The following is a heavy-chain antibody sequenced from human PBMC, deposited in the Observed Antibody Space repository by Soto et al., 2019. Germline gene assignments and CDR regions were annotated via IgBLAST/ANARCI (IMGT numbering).Heavy chain of an antibody. J-gene: IGHJ4*02. CDR2: IYYSGST. Sequence: PSETLSLTCTVSGSSISSYYWSWIRQPPGKGLEWIGYIYYSGSTNYNPSLKSRVTISVDTSKNQFSLKLSSVTAADTAVYYCARGSIAAAGPKDKRMGYYFDYWGQGTLVTVSS. CDR1: GSSISSYY. CDR3: ARGSIAAAGPKDKRMGYYFDY. D-gene: IGHD6-13*01. V-gene: IGHV4-59*01.